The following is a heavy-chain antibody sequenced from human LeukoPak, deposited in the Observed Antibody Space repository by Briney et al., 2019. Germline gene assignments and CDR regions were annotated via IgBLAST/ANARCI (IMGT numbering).Heavy chain of an antibody. CDR1: GFSFSNYG. CDR3: ARGAPENYYDSSGYYEYFQY. Sequence: QSGGSLRLSCAASGFSFSNYGMHWVRQAPGKGLEWVAVIWYDGSNKYYADSVKGRFTISRDKSKNTLYLQMNSLRVGDTAVYYCARGAPENYYDSSGYYEYFQYWGQGTLVTVSS. V-gene: IGHV3-33*01. D-gene: IGHD3-22*01. J-gene: IGHJ1*01. CDR2: IWYDGSNK.